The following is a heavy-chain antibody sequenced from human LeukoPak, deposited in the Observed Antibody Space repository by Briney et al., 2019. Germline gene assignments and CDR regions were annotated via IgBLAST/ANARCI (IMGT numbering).Heavy chain of an antibody. Sequence: SETLSLTCTVSGGSISSYYWSWIRQPAGKGLEWIGRIYTSGSTNYNPSLKSRVTMSVDTSKNQFSLKLSSVTAADTAVYYCAMGGHCSSTSCSEGNFDYWGQGTLVTVSS. V-gene: IGHV4-4*07. J-gene: IGHJ4*02. CDR2: IYTSGST. D-gene: IGHD2-2*01. CDR1: GGSISSYY. CDR3: AMGGHCSSTSCSEGNFDY.